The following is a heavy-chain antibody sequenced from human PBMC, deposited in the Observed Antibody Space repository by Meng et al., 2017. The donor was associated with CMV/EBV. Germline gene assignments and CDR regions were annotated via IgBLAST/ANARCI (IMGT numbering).Heavy chain of an antibody. D-gene: IGHD6-13*01. CDR3: ARKGRSSWYLLAEYFQH. Sequence: YGGSFSGYDWSCIRQPPGKGLEWIGEINHSGSTNYNPSLKSRVTISVDTSKNQFSLKLSSVTAADTAVYYCARKGRSSWYLLAEYFQHWGQGTLVTVSS. CDR2: INHSGST. J-gene: IGHJ1*01. V-gene: IGHV4-34*01. CDR1: GGSFSGYD.